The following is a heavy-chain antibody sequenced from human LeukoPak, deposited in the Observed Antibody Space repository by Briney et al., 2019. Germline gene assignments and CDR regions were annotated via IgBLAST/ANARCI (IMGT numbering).Heavy chain of an antibody. CDR3: AKDTVYEFWSGYTDY. Sequence: GGSLRLSCTASGFTFSSLAMTWVRQAPGKGLEWVSTIRSNGDTTYNADSVKGRFTISRDNSKNTLNLQMNSLRAEDTAVYYCAKDTVYEFWSGYTDYWGQGTLVTVSS. J-gene: IGHJ4*02. D-gene: IGHD3-3*01. CDR1: GFTFSSLA. CDR2: IRSNGDTT. V-gene: IGHV3-23*01.